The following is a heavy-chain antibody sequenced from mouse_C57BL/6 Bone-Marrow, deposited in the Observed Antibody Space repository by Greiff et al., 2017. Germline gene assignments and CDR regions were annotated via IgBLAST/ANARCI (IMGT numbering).Heavy chain of an antibody. CDR1: GFTFSSYA. V-gene: IGHV5-4*01. CDR3: ARDQNAMDY. J-gene: IGHJ4*01. CDR2: ISDGGSYT. Sequence: DVQLQESGGGLVKPGGSLKLSCAASGFTFSSYAMSWVRQTPEKRLEWVATISDGGSYTYYPDNVKGRFPISRDNAKNNLYLQMSHLKSEDTAMYYCARDQNAMDYWGQGTSVTVSS.